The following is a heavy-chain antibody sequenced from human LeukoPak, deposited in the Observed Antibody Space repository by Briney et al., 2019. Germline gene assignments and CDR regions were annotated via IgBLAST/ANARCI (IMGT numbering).Heavy chain of an antibody. J-gene: IGHJ4*02. D-gene: IGHD6-13*01. Sequence: TSETLSLTCTVSGGSISSYYWSWIRQPPGKGLEWIGYIYYSGSTNYNPSLKSRVTISVDTSKNQFSLKLSSVTAADTAVYYCARHLYSSSWYGVWGQGTLVTVSS. V-gene: IGHV4-59*08. CDR3: ARHLYSSSWYGV. CDR1: GGSISSYY. CDR2: IYYSGST.